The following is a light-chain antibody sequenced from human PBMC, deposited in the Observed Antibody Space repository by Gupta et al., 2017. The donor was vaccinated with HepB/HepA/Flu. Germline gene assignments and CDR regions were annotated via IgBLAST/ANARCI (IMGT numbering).Light chain of an antibody. V-gene: IGKV3-15*01. J-gene: IGKJ5*01. CDR3: QQYNSWPIT. CDR2: DAS. Sequence: EIVMTQSPATLSVSPGERATLSCRASQSISANLGWFQQKPGQAPRPLIYDASIRASGVPARFSGSGSGTEFTLTISSLQSKDFAIYYCQQYNSWPITFGQGTRLEIK. CDR1: QSISAN.